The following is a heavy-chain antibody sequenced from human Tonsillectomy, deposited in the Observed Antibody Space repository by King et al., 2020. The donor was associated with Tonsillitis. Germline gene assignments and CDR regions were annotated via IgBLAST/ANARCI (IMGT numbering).Heavy chain of an antibody. D-gene: IGHD3/OR15-3a*01. V-gene: IGHV4-59*01. CDR3: VRGTGALFDP. J-gene: IGHJ5*02. Sequence: QLQESGPGLAKPSETLSLTCTVSRGSISTYYWNWIRQSPGKGLEWIGHIYYSGSTNYNPTLKSRVTMSVDMSKRQFSLKLTSVTAADTAVYYCVRGTGALFDPWGQGTLVTVSS. CDR2: IYYSGST. CDR1: RGSISTYY.